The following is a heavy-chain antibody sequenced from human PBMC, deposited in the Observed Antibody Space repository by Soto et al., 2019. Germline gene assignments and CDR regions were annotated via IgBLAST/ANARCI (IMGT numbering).Heavy chain of an antibody. V-gene: IGHV4-30-2*01. D-gene: IGHD1-26*01. CDR3: ARRSWELLEAYFDY. CDR1: GGSISSGGYS. Sequence: SETLSLTCAVSGGSISSGGYSWSWIRQPPGKGLEWIGYIYHSGSTYYNPSLKSRVTISVDRSKNRFSLKLSSVTAADTAVYYCARRSWELLEAYFDYWGKGTLVTVAS. CDR2: IYHSGST. J-gene: IGHJ4*02.